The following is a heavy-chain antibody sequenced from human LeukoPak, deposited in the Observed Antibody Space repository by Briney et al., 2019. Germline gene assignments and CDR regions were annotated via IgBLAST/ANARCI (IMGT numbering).Heavy chain of an antibody. D-gene: IGHD2-8*01. CDR3: ARAWKKDIVLMVYAISRYFDY. CDR1: GYTFTGYY. Sequence: GASVKVSCKASGYTFTGYYMHWVRQAPGQGLEWMGRINPNSGGTNYAQKFQGRVTMTRDTSISTAYMELSRLRSDDTAVYYCARAWKKDIVLMVYAISRYFDYWGQGTLVTVSS. J-gene: IGHJ4*02. CDR2: INPNSGGT. V-gene: IGHV1-2*06.